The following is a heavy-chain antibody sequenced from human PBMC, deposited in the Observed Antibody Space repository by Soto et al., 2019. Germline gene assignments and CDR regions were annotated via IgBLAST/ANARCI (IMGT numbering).Heavy chain of an antibody. J-gene: IGHJ4*01. CDR3: VWTPGCFKNPSYRPSGVDY. CDR2: IIPIFGTA. V-gene: IGHV1-69*13. D-gene: IGHD3-16*02. CDR1: GGTFSSYA. Sequence: SVKVSCKASGGTFSSYAISLVRQAPGKGLEWMGGIIPIFGTAKYEQKFKGRVTITADESTSTAYMELSSVSSEDTAVYYWVWTPGCFKNPSYRPSGVDYGG.